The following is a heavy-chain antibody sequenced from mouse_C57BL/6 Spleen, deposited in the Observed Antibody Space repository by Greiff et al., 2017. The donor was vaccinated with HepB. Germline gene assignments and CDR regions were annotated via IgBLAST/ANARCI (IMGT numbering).Heavy chain of an antibody. J-gene: IGHJ1*03. D-gene: IGHD1-1*01. Sequence: EVQLQQSGAELVKPGASVKLSCTATGFNIKDYYMHWVKQRPEQGLEWIGRIDPEDGETKYAQKFQGKATITADTSSNTAYLQLSSLTSEDTAVYYCARYYGSHWYFDVWGTGTTVTVSS. CDR2: IDPEDGET. CDR3: ARYYGSHWYFDV. CDR1: GFNIKDYY. V-gene: IGHV14-2*01.